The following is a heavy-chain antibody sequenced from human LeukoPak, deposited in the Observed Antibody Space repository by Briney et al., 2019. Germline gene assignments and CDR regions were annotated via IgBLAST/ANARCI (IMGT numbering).Heavy chain of an antibody. CDR3: ARGTYYYDSSFGY. V-gene: IGHV4-59*01. Sequence: SETLSLTCTVSGGSISSYYWSWIRQPPGKGLEWIGYIYYSGSTNYNPSLKSRVTISVDTSKNQFSLKLSSVTAADTAVYYCARGTYYYDSSFGYWGQGTLVTVSS. D-gene: IGHD3-22*01. CDR2: IYYSGST. CDR1: GGSISSYY. J-gene: IGHJ4*02.